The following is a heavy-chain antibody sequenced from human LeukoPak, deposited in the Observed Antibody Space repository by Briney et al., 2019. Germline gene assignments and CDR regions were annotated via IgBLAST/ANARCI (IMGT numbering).Heavy chain of an antibody. Sequence: SGPTLFHTTQTLTLTCTFSVFSLSTSGVGVGWIRQPPGKALEWLALIYWNDDKRYSPSLKSRLTITKDTSKNQVVLRMTNMDPVDTATYYCAHRPGGLYYSDYWGDGNRGTVSS. CDR1: VFSLSTSGVG. CDR2: IYWNDDK. J-gene: IGHJ4*01. V-gene: IGHV2-5*01. D-gene: IGHD6-19*01. CDR3: AHRPGGLYYSDY.